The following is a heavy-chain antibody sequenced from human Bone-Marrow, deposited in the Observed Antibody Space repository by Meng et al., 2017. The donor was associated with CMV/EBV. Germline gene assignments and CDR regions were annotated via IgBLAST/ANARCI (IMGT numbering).Heavy chain of an antibody. Sequence: GESLKISCAASGFPFSAFWMHWVRQLPGKGLVWVSRIDPDGTTTGYADSVKGRFAIFGDNAKNTLYLQMNNLRAEDTAIYYCARDYWGTADYWGQGTVVTVSS. CDR3: ARDYWGTADY. CDR2: IDPDGTTT. D-gene: IGHD1-7*01. CDR1: GFPFSAFW. V-gene: IGHV3-74*01. J-gene: IGHJ4*02.